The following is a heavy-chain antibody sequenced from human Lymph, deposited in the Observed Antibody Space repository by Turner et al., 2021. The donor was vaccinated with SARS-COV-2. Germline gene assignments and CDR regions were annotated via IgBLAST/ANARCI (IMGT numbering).Heavy chain of an antibody. CDR1: GYSFTTYW. V-gene: IGHV5-51*01. D-gene: IGHD3-3*01. CDR2: IYPGDSET. CDR3: ARREWGGSLGHIDY. Sequence: EVLLVHAGAEVKKPGESLTISCRPSGYSFTTYWIGWVRQMPGKGLERMGIIYPGDSETRNSPSFQGQVSISTDKSNSTAYLKWSSQKASDTAMYYWARREWGGSLGHIDYWGQGTLVTVSS. J-gene: IGHJ4*02.